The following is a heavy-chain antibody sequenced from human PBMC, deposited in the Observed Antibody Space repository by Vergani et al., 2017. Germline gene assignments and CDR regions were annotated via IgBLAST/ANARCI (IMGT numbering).Heavy chain of an antibody. J-gene: IGHJ4*02. CDR1: GGSISSYY. CDR3: ARGRTGPPVVMLFDY. D-gene: IGHD3-16*01. CDR2: IYYSGST. Sequence: QVQLQESGPGLVKPSETLSLTCTVSGGSISSYYWSWIRQPPGKGLEGIGYIYYSGSTNYNPALTSRVTISVATSKNQFSRKLSSVTAADAAVYYGARGRTGPPVVMLFDYWGQGTLVTVSS. V-gene: IGHV4-59*01.